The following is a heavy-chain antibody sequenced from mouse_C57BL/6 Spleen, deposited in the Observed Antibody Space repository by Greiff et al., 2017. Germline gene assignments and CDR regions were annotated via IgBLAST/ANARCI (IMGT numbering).Heavy chain of an antibody. V-gene: IGHV1-80*01. CDR1: GYAFSSYW. CDR2: IYPGDGDT. D-gene: IGHD2-4*01. J-gene: IGHJ4*01. CDR3: ARSNYDYDNYAMDY. Sequence: VQLVESGAELVKPGASVKISCKASGYAFSSYWMNWVKQRPGKGLEWIGQIYPGDGDTNYNGKFKGKATLTADKSSSTAYMQLSSLTSEDSAVYFCARSNYDYDNYAMDYWGQGTSVTVSS.